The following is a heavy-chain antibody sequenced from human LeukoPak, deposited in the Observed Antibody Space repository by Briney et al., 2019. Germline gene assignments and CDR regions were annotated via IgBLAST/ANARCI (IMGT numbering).Heavy chain of an antibody. V-gene: IGHV4-59*01. CDR2: IYYSGST. CDR1: GGSISSYY. J-gene: IGHJ3*02. Sequence: SGTLSLTCTVSGGSISSYYWSWIRQPPGKGLEWIGYIYYSGSTNYNPSLKSRVTISVDTSKNQFSLKLSSVTAADTAVYYCARERGVVVPAATGRVIHAFDIWGQGTMVTVSS. CDR3: ARERGVVVPAATGRVIHAFDI. D-gene: IGHD2-2*01.